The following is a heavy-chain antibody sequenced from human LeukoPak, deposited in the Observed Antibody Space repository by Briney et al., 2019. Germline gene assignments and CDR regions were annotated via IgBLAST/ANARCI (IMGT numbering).Heavy chain of an antibody. CDR3: STTLDSGSFEGCY. CDR1: GYTFTVFS. J-gene: IGHJ4*02. Sequence: GASVKVSGKASGYTFTVFSFHWVRQAPGQSLEWIEWINGADSRAKYSQKFQGRATITRDKSASTAFLELSTLKSEDTAVYFCSTTLDSGSFEGCYWGQGTLVTVSS. CDR2: INGADSRA. D-gene: IGHD3-10*01. V-gene: IGHV1-3*01.